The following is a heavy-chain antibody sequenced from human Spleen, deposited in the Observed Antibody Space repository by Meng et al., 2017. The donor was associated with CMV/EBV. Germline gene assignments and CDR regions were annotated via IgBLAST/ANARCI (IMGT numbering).Heavy chain of an antibody. Sequence: GESLKISCEASGFSFKTFTMHWVRQAPNKGLEWVALISSDGNNKLYAESVRGRFTVSRDNSRRTRYLQLTNLKADDTAVYYCATYSRAPAALRAYFNYWGLGTLVTVSS. J-gene: IGHJ4*02. D-gene: IGHD5-18*01. CDR3: ATYSRAPAALRAYFNY. CDR1: GFSFKTFT. V-gene: IGHV3-30*04. CDR2: ISSDGNNK.